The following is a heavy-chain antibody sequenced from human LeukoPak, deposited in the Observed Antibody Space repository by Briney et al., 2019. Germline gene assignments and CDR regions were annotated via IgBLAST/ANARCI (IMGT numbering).Heavy chain of an antibody. J-gene: IGHJ4*02. CDR2: ISHIGDNT. V-gene: IGHV3-23*01. D-gene: IGHD4-17*01. Sequence: GGSLRLSCATSGFTFSNYAMSWVRQAPGKGLEWVSAISHIGDNTYFADSVKGRFTISRHNSRNTLYLQMNSLRAEDTAEYYCTSREDHGDPPFDYWGQGTLVTVSS. CDR3: TSREDHGDPPFDY. CDR1: GFTFSNYA.